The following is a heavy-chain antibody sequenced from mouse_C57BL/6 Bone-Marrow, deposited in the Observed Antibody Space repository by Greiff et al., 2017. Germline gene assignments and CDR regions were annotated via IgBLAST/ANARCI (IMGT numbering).Heavy chain of an antibody. J-gene: IGHJ4*01. CDR1: GFTFSSYA. CDR3: ARGPLYYGSSLYAMDY. V-gene: IGHV5-4*01. CDR2: ISDGGSYT. Sequence: VQLVESGGGLVKPGGSLKLSCAASGFTFSSYAMSWVRQTPEKRLEWVATISDGGSYTYYPDNVTGRFTISRDNAKNNLYLQMSHLKSEDTAMYYCARGPLYYGSSLYAMDYWGQGTSVTVSS. D-gene: IGHD1-1*01.